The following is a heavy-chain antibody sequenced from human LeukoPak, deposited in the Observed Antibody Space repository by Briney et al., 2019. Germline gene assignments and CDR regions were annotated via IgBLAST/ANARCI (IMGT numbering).Heavy chain of an antibody. CDR1: GFTFSSNY. J-gene: IGHJ5*02. CDR2: IKSKTDGGTT. D-gene: IGHD6-6*01. V-gene: IGHV3-15*01. CDR3: TTVVSSSPFYNWFDP. Sequence: GGSLRLSCAASGFTFSSNYMSWVRQAPGKGLEWVGRIKSKTDGGTTDYAAPVKGRFTISRDDSKNTLYLQMNSLKTEDTAVYYCTTVVSSSPFYNWFDPWGQGTLVTVSS.